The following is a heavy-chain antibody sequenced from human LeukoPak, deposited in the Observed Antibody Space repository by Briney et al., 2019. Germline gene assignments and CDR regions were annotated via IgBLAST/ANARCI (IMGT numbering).Heavy chain of an antibody. CDR3: ARASVAGTYFDY. J-gene: IGHJ4*02. Sequence: KPGGSLRLSCAASGFTFSSYGMNWVRQAPGKGLEWVSSISSSSSYIYYADSVKGRFTISRDNAKNSLYLQMNSLRAEDTAVYYCARASVAGTYFDYWGQGTLVTVSS. CDR2: ISSSSSYI. CDR1: GFTFSSYG. D-gene: IGHD6-19*01. V-gene: IGHV3-21*01.